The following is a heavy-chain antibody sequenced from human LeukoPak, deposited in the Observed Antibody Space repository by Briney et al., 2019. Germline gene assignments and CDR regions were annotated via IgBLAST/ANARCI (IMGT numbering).Heavy chain of an antibody. Sequence: SETLSLTCTVSGGSISISSYYWAWVRQPPGKGLEWIGSIYYGGSTYYNPSLKSRVTISVDTSKNQFSLRLSSVTAADTAVYYCARRTYYDFWSKRPPFDYWGQGTLVTVSS. V-gene: IGHV4-39*01. CDR1: GGSISISSYY. CDR3: ARRTYYDFWSKRPPFDY. D-gene: IGHD3-3*01. J-gene: IGHJ4*02. CDR2: IYYGGST.